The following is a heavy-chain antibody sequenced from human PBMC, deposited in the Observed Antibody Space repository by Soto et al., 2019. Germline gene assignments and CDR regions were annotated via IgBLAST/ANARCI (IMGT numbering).Heavy chain of an antibody. J-gene: IGHJ6*02. CDR1: GFTFSDYY. CDR2: ISSSSSYT. CDR3: ASIGTRYCSSTSCFPPL. V-gene: IGHV3-11*06. Sequence: FRLSCAASGFTFSDYYMSWIRQAPGKGLEWVSYISSSSSYTNYADSVKGRFTISRDNAKNSLYLQMNSLRAEDTAVYYCASIGTRYCSSTSCFPPLWGQGTTVTVSS. D-gene: IGHD2-2*01.